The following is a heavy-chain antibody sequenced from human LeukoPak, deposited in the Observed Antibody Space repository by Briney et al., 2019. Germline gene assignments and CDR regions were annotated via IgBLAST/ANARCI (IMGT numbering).Heavy chain of an antibody. CDR1: GGTFSSYA. V-gene: IGHV1-69*13. D-gene: IGHD2-2*01. Sequence: GASVKVSCKASGGTFSSYAISWVRQAPGQGLEWMGGIIPIFGTANYAQKFQGRVTITADESTSTAYMELSSLRSEDTAVYYCASGVRYQLLLGGDFDYWGQGTLVTVSS. CDR3: ASGVRYQLLLGGDFDY. J-gene: IGHJ4*02. CDR2: IIPIFGTA.